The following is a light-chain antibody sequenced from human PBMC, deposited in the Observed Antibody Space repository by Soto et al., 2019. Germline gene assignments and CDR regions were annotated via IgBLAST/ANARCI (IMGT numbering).Light chain of an antibody. CDR2: DAS. CDR1: ESVSSY. V-gene: IGKV3-11*01. CDR3: QQYGSLVT. Sequence: EIVLTQSPATLSLSPGERATLSCRASESVSSYLDWYQQKPGQAPRLLIYDASTRAPGIPARFSGSGAGTDFTLTISSLEPEDFAVFYCQQYGSLVTFGGGTK. J-gene: IGKJ4*01.